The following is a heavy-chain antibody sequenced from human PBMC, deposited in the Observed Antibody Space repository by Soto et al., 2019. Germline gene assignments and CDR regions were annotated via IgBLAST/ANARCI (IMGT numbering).Heavy chain of an antibody. V-gene: IGHV4-4*07. Sequence: SETLSLTCTFSVCSIINYFWSLILQPSGKGIEWIGLVYITGTTNYNPSLNSRVTMSVDASQNQVSLRLSSVTAADTALYYCARDGDYTSRWYYFEYWGQGTLLNVSS. CDR3: ARDGDYTSRWYYFEY. CDR1: VCSIINYF. CDR2: VYITGTT. J-gene: IGHJ4*02. D-gene: IGHD6-19*01.